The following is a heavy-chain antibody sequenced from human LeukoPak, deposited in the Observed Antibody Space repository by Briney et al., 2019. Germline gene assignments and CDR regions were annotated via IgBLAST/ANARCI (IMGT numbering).Heavy chain of an antibody. CDR3: ARRSDYLDYYYYGMDV. Sequence: GESLKISLKGSGYSFTSYWIGWVRPIPGKGLEWVGIIYPGDSDTRYSPSFQGPVTIYTDKSINTQYLQLSSLKAADTAMYYCARRSDYLDYYYYGMDVWGQGTTVTVSS. D-gene: IGHD4-17*01. J-gene: IGHJ6*02. CDR1: GYSFTSYW. V-gene: IGHV5-51*01. CDR2: IYPGDSDT.